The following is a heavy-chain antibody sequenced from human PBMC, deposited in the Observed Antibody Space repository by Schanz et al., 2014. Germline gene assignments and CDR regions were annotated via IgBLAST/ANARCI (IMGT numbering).Heavy chain of an antibody. CDR1: GITFSSYD. V-gene: IGHV3-33*08. Sequence: VQLLESGGGLVQPGGSLRLSCAASGITFSSYDVFWVRQAPGKGLEWVAILWHDGSKKYYADSVKGRFTVSRDSSKKTLFLQMNSLRTEDTAVYYCARLDPYCRSGTCSRAFDFWGQGTLGTVSS. D-gene: IGHD2-15*01. J-gene: IGHJ4*02. CDR3: ARLDPYCRSGTCSRAFDF. CDR2: LWHDGSKK.